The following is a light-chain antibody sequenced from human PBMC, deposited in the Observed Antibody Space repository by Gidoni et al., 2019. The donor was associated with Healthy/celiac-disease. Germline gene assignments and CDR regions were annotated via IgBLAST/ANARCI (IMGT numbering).Light chain of an antibody. Sequence: SASVGDRVTITCRASQSISSYLNWYQQKPGKAPKLLIYAASSLQSGVPSRFSGSGSGTDFTLTISSLQPEDFATYYCQQSYSTLGYTFGQGTKLESK. V-gene: IGKV1-39*01. CDR1: QSISSY. CDR2: AAS. J-gene: IGKJ2*01. CDR3: QQSYSTLGYT.